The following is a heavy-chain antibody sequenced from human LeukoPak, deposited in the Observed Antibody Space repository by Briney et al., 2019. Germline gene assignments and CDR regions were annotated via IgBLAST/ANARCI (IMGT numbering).Heavy chain of an antibody. CDR1: GGSISSYY. D-gene: IGHD3-3*01. J-gene: IGHJ3*02. Sequence: SETLSLTCTVSGGSISSYYWSWIRQPPGKGLXWIGVIYYSGSTNYNPSLKSRVTISVDTSKNQFSLKLSSVTAADTAVYYCARWRNFLHAVDIWGHGTMVTVSS. V-gene: IGHV4-59*01. CDR2: IYYSGST. CDR3: ARWRNFLHAVDI.